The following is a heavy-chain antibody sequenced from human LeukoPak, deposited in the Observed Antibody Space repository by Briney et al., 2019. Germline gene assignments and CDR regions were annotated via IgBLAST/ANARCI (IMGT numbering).Heavy chain of an antibody. V-gene: IGHV3-48*03. D-gene: IGHD3-9*01. J-gene: IGHJ6*03. CDR2: ISSSDGTI. CDR1: GFTFSSYE. CDR3: AKDGRQDYDILTGYLYYYYYYMDV. Sequence: PGGSLRLSCAASGFTFSSYEMNWVRQAPGKGLEWVSYISSSDGTIYYADSVKGRFTISRDNSKNTLYLQMNSLRAEDTAVYYCAKDGRQDYDILTGYLYYYYYYMDVWGKGTTVTISS.